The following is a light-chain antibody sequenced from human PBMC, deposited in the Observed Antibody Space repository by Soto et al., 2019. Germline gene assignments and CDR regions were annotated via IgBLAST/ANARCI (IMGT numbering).Light chain of an antibody. CDR1: YSDVGGYNR. CDR2: EVS. V-gene: IGLV2-14*01. CDR3: VSYIESTVTHWV. J-gene: IGLJ3*02. Sequence: QSALTQPASLSGSPGQSITISCTGTYSDVGGYNRVSWYQHHPGKAPKMLIFEVSTRPSGISDRFSGSKSGDTASLTISGLQAEDEADYYCVSYIESTVTHWVFGGGTKVTVL.